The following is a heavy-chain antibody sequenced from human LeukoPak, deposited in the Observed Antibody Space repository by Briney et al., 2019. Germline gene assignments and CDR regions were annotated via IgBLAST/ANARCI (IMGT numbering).Heavy chain of an antibody. CDR3: ARGVAAPGTFDH. Sequence: PGGSLRLSCAASGFTFSDAWMNWVRQAPGKGLEWVSIIDSGGYTYYADSVKGRFTISRDNSKNTLYLQMNSLRAEDSAVYYCARGVAAPGTFDHWGQGTLVTVSS. V-gene: IGHV3-53*01. CDR1: GFTFSDAW. J-gene: IGHJ4*02. CDR2: IDSGGYT. D-gene: IGHD6-13*01.